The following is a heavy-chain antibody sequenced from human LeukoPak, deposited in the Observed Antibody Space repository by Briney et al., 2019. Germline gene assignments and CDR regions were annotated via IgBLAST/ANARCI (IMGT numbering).Heavy chain of an antibody. Sequence: SETLSLTCTVSGGSMSGYYWNWIRQPPGKGLEWIGHIYSSGSTSYNPSLKSRVTTSVDTSKKQISLRLSSVTAADTAMYYCARGGDYDTSDYYYVHAFDIWGQGTMVTVSS. V-gene: IGHV4-59*01. CDR3: ARGGDYDTSDYYYVHAFDI. CDR2: IYSSGST. D-gene: IGHD3-22*01. J-gene: IGHJ3*02. CDR1: GGSMSGYY.